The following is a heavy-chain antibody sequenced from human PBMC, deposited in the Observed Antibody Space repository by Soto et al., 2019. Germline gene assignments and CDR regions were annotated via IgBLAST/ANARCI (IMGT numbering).Heavy chain of an antibody. D-gene: IGHD4-17*01. CDR1: GFTVSSNY. CDR3: AIRWAYGDPRRMDV. V-gene: IGHV3-53*04. CDR2: IYSGGST. J-gene: IGHJ6*04. Sequence: GGSLRLSCAASGFTVSSNYMSWVRQAPGKGLEWVSVIYSGGSTYYADSVKGRFTISRHNSKNTLYLQMNSLRAEDTAVYYCAIRWAYGDPRRMDVWGKGTTVTVSS.